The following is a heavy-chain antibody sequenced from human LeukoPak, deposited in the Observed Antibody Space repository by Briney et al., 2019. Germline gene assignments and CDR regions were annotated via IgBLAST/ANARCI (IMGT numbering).Heavy chain of an antibody. V-gene: IGHV4-39*01. CDR1: GGSISSSTYY. D-gene: IGHD6-13*01. CDR2: FYYSGST. J-gene: IGHJ5*02. CDR3: ARSRIAAAIRCWFDP. Sequence: SETLSLTCTVSGGSISSSTYYWGWIRQPPGKGLEWIGSFYYSGSTDDNPSLKSRVTISVHTSTNQFSLKLSSVTAADTAVYYCARSRIAAAIRCWFDPWGQGTLVTVSS.